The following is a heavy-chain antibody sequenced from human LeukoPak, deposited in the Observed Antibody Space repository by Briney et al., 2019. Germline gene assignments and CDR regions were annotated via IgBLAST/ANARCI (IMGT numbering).Heavy chain of an antibody. CDR2: ISGSGGST. Sequence: GGSLRLSCAASGFTFSSYAMSWVRQAPGKGLEWVSAISGSGGSTYYADSVKGRFTTSRDNAKNSLYLQMNSLRAEDTAVYYCARGRLRFLEWLLYPIFDYWGQGTLVTVSS. CDR3: ARGRLRFLEWLLYPIFDY. V-gene: IGHV3-23*01. D-gene: IGHD3-3*01. J-gene: IGHJ4*02. CDR1: GFTFSSYA.